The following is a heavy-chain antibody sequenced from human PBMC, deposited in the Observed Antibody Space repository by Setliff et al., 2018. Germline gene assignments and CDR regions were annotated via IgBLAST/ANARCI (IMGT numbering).Heavy chain of an antibody. J-gene: IGHJ4*02. D-gene: IGHD3-10*01. CDR3: ARDKGVISLDY. CDR1: GFTFSSSG. CDR2: IRNDGSSQ. Sequence: PGGSLRLSCIVSGFSAASGFTFSSSGMHWVRQAPGKGLEWVTFIRNDGSSQYYADSVQGRFTVSRDNSRNTLYLDMNSLRGEDTAVYYCARDKGVISLDYWGQGTLVTVSS. V-gene: IGHV3-30*02.